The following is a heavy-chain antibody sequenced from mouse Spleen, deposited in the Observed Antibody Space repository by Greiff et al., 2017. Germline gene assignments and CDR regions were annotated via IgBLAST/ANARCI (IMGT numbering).Heavy chain of an antibody. D-gene: IGHD4-1*01. J-gene: IGHJ3*01. Sequence: VKLMESGPGLVQPSQSLSITCTVSGFSLTSYGVHWVRQSPGKGLEWLGVIWSGGSTDYNAAFISRLSISKDNSKSQVFFKMNSLQANDTAIYYCASPGTGFAYWGQGTLVTVSA. CDR2: IWSGGST. V-gene: IGHV2-2*02. CDR1: GFSLTSYG. CDR3: ASPGTGFAY.